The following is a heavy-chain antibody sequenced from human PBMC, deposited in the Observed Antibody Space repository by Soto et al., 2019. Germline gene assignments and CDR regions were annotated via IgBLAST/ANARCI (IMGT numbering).Heavy chain of an antibody. Sequence: QVQLVQSGAEVKKPGASVKVSCKASGYTFTNYGINWVRQAPGQGLEWRGGISASNGNTNYAQRVQGRVIITTDPXTSTAYMELRSLRSDATAVYYCARSQSGDYEGCGYWGQGTLVTVSS. CDR3: ARSQSGDYEGCGY. CDR1: GYTFTNYG. CDR2: ISASNGNT. V-gene: IGHV1-18*01. D-gene: IGHD4-17*01. J-gene: IGHJ4*02.